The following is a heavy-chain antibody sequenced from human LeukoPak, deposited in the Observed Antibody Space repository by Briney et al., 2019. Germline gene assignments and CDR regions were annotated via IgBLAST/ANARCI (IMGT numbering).Heavy chain of an antibody. V-gene: IGHV3-20*04. D-gene: IGHD2-15*01. CDR1: GFTFGDYG. J-gene: IGHJ3*02. CDR3: VREYCSGGSCSDAFDI. Sequence: GGSLRLSCAASGFTFGDYGMSWVRQAPGKGLEWVSGLNWDGGTTGHADSVKGRFTISRDNAKNSLFLQMNSLRAEDTAVYYCVREYCSGGSCSDAFDIWGQGTMVTVSS. CDR2: LNWDGGTT.